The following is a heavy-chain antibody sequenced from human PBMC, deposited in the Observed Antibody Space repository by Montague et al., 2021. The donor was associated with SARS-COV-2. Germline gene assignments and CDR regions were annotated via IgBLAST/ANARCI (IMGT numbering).Heavy chain of an antibody. Sequence: SETLSLTCAVYGGSFIGYYWSWIRQPPGKGLEWIGDINHSGSTNYNPSLKSRVGISVDTSKNQFSLKLRSVTAADTAVYYCARAIVDVTMIIVVMTGVEHYFDFWGQGTLVTVSS. D-gene: IGHD3-22*01. CDR3: ARAIVDVTMIIVVMTGVEHYFDF. CDR1: GGSFIGYY. J-gene: IGHJ4*02. V-gene: IGHV4-34*01. CDR2: INHSGST.